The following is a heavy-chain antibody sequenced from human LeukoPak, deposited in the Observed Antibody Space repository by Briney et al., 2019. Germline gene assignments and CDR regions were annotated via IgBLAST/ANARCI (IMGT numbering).Heavy chain of an antibody. CDR3: ARYVSSTSADYYYYGMDV. V-gene: IGHV1-69*13. Sequence: SVRVSCKTSGYTFTSCGINWVRQAPGQGLEWMGGIIPIFGTANYAQKFQGRVTITADESTSTAYMELSSLRSEDTAVYYCARYVSSTSADYYYYGMDVWGQGTTVTVSS. J-gene: IGHJ6*02. CDR2: IIPIFGTA. CDR1: GYTFTSCG. D-gene: IGHD2-2*01.